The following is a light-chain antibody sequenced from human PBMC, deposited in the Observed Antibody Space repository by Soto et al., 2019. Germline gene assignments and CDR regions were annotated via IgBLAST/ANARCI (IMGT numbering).Light chain of an antibody. CDR2: GAS. Sequence: EVVLTQSPATLSLSPGERATLSCRASQAVSTFLAWFQQKPGQTPRLLIYGASKRATGVPARFSGSGSGTDFTLTISSLEPDDVAVYYCQQRTNWPQITFGQGTRLDIK. J-gene: IGKJ5*01. V-gene: IGKV3-11*01. CDR3: QQRTNWPQIT. CDR1: QAVSTF.